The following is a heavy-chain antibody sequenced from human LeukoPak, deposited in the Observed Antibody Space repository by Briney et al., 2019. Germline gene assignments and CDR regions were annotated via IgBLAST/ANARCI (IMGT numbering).Heavy chain of an antibody. CDR1: GGSISGYY. CDR2: IHYSGCT. Sequence: PSETLSLTCTVSGGSISGYYWSWIRQSPGKGLEWIAWIHYSGCTKYNPSLKSRVTISEDTSRNQYSLKLSSVTAADTAVYYCARHYNSGTYPLDHWGQGTLVTVSS. J-gene: IGHJ4*02. CDR3: ARHYNSGTYPLDH. D-gene: IGHD3-10*01. V-gene: IGHV4-59*08.